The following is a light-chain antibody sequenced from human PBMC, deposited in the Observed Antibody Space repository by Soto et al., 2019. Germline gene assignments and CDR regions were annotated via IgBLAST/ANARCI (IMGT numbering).Light chain of an antibody. CDR3: QKTYSTPFT. CDR2: AAS. J-gene: IGKJ3*01. V-gene: IGKV1-39*01. Sequence: DIPMTQSPSSLSASVGDRGTITCRASQTISNYLNWYQEKPGKAPKLLIYAASNLQSGVPSRFSGSGSGTEFTLTISNLQPEDFATYYCQKTYSTPFTFGPGTNVDI. CDR1: QTISNY.